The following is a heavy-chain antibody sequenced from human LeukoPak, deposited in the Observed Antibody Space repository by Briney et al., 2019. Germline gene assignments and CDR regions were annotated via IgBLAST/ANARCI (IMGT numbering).Heavy chain of an antibody. Sequence: GGSLRLSCAASGFTFSSYWMSWVRQAPGKGLEWVANIKQDGSEKYYVDSVKGRFTISRDNAKNSLYLQMNSLRVEDTAMYFCARDHKIGSWFAFDYWGQGTLVIVSS. CDR3: ARDHKIGSWFAFDY. CDR1: GFTFSSYW. V-gene: IGHV3-7*01. CDR2: IKQDGSEK. J-gene: IGHJ4*02. D-gene: IGHD3-10*01.